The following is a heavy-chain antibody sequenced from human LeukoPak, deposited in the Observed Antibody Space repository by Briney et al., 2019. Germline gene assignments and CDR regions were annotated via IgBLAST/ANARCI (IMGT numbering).Heavy chain of an antibody. J-gene: IGHJ4*02. Sequence: PSETLSLTCAVYGGSFSNYYWNWIRQSPGKGLKWIGEINHSGSSNYSPSLKSRVTISVDTSKNQFSPNLRSVTAADTAVYYCARGTDGFDYWGQGTLVTVSS. CDR3: ARGTDGFDY. V-gene: IGHV4-34*01. CDR2: INHSGSS. CDR1: GGSFSNYY.